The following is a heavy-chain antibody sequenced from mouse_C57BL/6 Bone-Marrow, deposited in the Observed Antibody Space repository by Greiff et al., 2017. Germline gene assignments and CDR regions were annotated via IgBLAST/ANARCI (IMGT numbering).Heavy chain of an antibody. CDR3: ARDDGYYSDWYFDV. D-gene: IGHD2-3*01. CDR2: INPYNGDT. J-gene: IGHJ1*03. Sequence: EVQLQQSGPELVKPGDSVKISCKASGYSFTGYFMNWVMQSHGKSLEWIGRINPYNGDTFYNQKFKGKATLTVDKSSSTAHMELRSLTSEDSAVYYCARDDGYYSDWYFDVGGTGTTVTVSS. V-gene: IGHV1-20*01. CDR1: GYSFTGYF.